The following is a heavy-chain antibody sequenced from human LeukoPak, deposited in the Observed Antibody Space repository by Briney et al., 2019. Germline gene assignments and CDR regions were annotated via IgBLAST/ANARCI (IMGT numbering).Heavy chain of an antibody. Sequence: GRSLRLSCAASGFTFSSYGMHWVRQAPGKGLEWVAVISYDGSNKYYADSVKGRFTISRDNSKNTLYLQMNSLRAEDAAVYYCAKDPSAPPDCWGQGTLVTVS. D-gene: IGHD2-21*01. CDR3: AKDPSAPPDC. J-gene: IGHJ4*02. CDR2: ISYDGSNK. CDR1: GFTFSSYG. V-gene: IGHV3-30*18.